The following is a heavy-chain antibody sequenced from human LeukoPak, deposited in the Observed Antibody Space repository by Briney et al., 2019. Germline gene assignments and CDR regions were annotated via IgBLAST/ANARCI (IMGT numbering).Heavy chain of an antibody. CDR2: ISWNSGSI. V-gene: IGHV3-9*01. Sequence: GGSLRLSCAASGFTFSNYAMSWVRQAPGKGLEWVSGISWNSGSIGYADSVKGRFTISRDNAKNSLYLQMNSLRAEDTALYYCAKDINFGDYQSFDYWGQGTLVTVSS. CDR3: AKDINFGDYQSFDY. CDR1: GFTFSNYA. J-gene: IGHJ4*02. D-gene: IGHD4-17*01.